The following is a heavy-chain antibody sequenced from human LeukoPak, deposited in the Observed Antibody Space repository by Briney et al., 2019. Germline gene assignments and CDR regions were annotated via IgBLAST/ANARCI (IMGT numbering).Heavy chain of an antibody. D-gene: IGHD4-11*01. CDR2: IWNDGSSQ. V-gene: IGHV3-30*02. Sequence: GESLTLSCVASRFIFSHYGMHWVRQAPGKGLEWLSVIWNDGSSQFYAASVKGRFTISRDNSQNTVYLQMNNVRAEDTAVYYCAKDAQRGFDHSNSLEKWGQGTLVIVSS. CDR1: RFIFSHYG. J-gene: IGHJ4*02. CDR3: AKDAQRGFDHSNSLEK.